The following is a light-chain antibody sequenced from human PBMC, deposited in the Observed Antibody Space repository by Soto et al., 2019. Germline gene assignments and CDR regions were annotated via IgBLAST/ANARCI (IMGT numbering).Light chain of an antibody. V-gene: IGKV3-15*01. J-gene: IGKJ1*01. Sequence: EIGMTQSPATVSVSPGERATLSCRASQSVSSNLAWYQQKPGQAPRLLIYGASTRATGIPARFSGSGSGTEFTLTISSLQSEDFAVYYCQQYNNWPPTFGQGTKVDIK. CDR1: QSVSSN. CDR3: QQYNNWPPT. CDR2: GAS.